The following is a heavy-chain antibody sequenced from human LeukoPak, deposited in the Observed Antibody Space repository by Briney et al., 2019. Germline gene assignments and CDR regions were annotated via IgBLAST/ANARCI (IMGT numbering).Heavy chain of an antibody. V-gene: IGHV4-38-2*02. CDR3: ARVYDWNFNNWFDP. Sequence: PSETLSLTCTVSGYSISSGYYWGWIRQPPGKGLEWIGSIYHSGSTYYNPSLKSRVTISVDTSKNQFSLKLSSVTAADTAVYYCARVYDWNFNNWFDPWGQGTLVTVPS. CDR1: GYSISSGYY. CDR2: IYHSGST. J-gene: IGHJ5*02. D-gene: IGHD1-1*01.